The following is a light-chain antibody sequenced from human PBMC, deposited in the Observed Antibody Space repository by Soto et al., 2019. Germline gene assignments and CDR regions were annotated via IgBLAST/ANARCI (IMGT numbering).Light chain of an antibody. CDR1: SSDVGGYNY. Sequence: QSVLTQPASVSGSPGQSITISCTGTSSDVGGYNYVSWYQQHPGKAPKLMIYEVSNRPSGVSNRCSGSKSVNTSSLTISGLQAEDEADYYCSSYTTNSTRVFGGGTKLTVL. J-gene: IGLJ3*02. V-gene: IGLV2-14*01. CDR3: SSYTTNSTRV. CDR2: EVS.